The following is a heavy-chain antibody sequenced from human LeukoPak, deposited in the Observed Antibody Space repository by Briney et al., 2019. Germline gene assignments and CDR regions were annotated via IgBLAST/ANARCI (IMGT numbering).Heavy chain of an antibody. Sequence: PSETLSLTCAVYGGSFSGYYWSWIREPPGKGVEWIGEINHSGSTNSNPSLTSRATISVDTSKNQFSLKLSSVTAADTAVYYCARRRTGYSSSWPFDYWGQGTLVTVSS. V-gene: IGHV4-34*01. CDR2: INHSGST. CDR1: GGSFSGYY. D-gene: IGHD6-13*01. J-gene: IGHJ4*02. CDR3: ARRRTGYSSSWPFDY.